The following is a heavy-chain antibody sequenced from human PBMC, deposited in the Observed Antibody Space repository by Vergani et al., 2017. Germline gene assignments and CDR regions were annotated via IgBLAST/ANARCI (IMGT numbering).Heavy chain of an antibody. D-gene: IGHD6-13*01. V-gene: IGHV1-69*01. CDR3: ARESGAAAGLDYFDY. CDR2: IIPIFGTA. J-gene: IGHJ4*02. CDR1: GGTFSSYA. Sequence: QVQLVQSGAEVKKPGSSVKVSCKASGGTFSSYAISWVRQAPGQGLEWMGGIIPIFGTANYAQKFQGRVTITADESTSTAYMELRRLGSEDTAVYYCARESGAAAGLDYFDYWGQGTLVTVSS.